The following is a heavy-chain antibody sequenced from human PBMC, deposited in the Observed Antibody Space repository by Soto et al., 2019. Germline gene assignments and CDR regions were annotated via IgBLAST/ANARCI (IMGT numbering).Heavy chain of an antibody. D-gene: IGHD3-3*01. J-gene: IGHJ4*02. Sequence: SVKVSCKASGGTFSSYAISWVRQAPGQGLEWMGGIIPIFGTANYAQKFQGRVTITADESTSTAYMELSSLRSEDTAVYYCAREKDFWSDSFEYWGQGTLVTVSS. CDR1: GGTFSSYA. V-gene: IGHV1-69*13. CDR3: AREKDFWSDSFEY. CDR2: IIPIFGTA.